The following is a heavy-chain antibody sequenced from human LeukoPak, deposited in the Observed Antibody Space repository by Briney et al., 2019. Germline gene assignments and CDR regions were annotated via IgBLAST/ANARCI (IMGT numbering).Heavy chain of an antibody. CDR2: IIPIFGTA. CDR3: AGPLVAALLAGDAFDI. V-gene: IGHV1-69*13. D-gene: IGHD6-25*01. Sequence: GASVKVSCKASGYTFTSYGISWVRQAPGHGLEWMGGIIPIFGTANYAQKFQGRVTITADESTSTAYMELSSLRSEDTAVYYCAGPLVAALLAGDAFDIWGQGTMVTVSS. CDR1: GYTFTSYG. J-gene: IGHJ3*02.